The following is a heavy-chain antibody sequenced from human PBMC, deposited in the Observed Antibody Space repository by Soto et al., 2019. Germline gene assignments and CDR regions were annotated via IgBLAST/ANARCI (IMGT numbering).Heavy chain of an antibody. CDR3: AREGVAPYYYSGMDV. CDR1: GYTFTRSG. CDR2: ISTYNGDT. V-gene: IGHV1-18*01. D-gene: IGHD5-12*01. Sequence: QVQLVQSGAEVKKPGASVKVSCKASGYTFTRSGISWVRQAPGQGLEWMGWISTYNGDTNYAQTFQGRVTMTTDTSTSTVYMELRSLRSDETAVYYCAREGVAPYYYSGMDVWGQGTPVTVSS. J-gene: IGHJ6*02.